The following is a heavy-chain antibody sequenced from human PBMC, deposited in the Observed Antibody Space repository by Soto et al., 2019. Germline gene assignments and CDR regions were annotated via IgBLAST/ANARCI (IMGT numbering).Heavy chain of an antibody. V-gene: IGHV3-23*01. Sequence: GGSLRLSCAASGFTFSSYAMSWVRQAPGKGLEWVSTISGSGGSTYYAASVKGRFTISRDNSKNTLYLQMNSLRAEDTAVYFCAKDLKGYSSSWYGSIDYWGQGTLVTVSS. CDR3: AKDLKGYSSSWYGSIDY. J-gene: IGHJ4*02. CDR1: GFTFSSYA. D-gene: IGHD6-13*01. CDR2: ISGSGGST.